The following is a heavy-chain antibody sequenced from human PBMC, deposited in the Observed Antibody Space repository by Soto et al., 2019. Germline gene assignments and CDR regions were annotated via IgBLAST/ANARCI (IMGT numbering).Heavy chain of an antibody. V-gene: IGHV3-33*01. CDR2: IWSDGSNK. D-gene: IGHD3-22*01. CDR3: ARYYYDSSGYYPL. CDR1: GFTFSSYG. Sequence: EGSLRLSCAASGFTFSSYGMHWVRQAPGKGLEWVAVIWSDGSNKYYADSVKGRFTISRDNSKNTLYLQMNSLRAEDTAVYYCARYYYDSSGYYPLWGQGTLVTVSS. J-gene: IGHJ4*02.